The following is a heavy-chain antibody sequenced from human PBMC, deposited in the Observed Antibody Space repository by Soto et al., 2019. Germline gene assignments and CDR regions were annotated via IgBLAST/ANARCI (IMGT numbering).Heavy chain of an antibody. D-gene: IGHD6-19*01. Sequence: GGSLRLSCAASGFTFSNAWMSWVRQAPGKGLEWVGRIKSKTDGGTTDYAAPVKGRFTISRDDSKNTLYLQMNSLKTEDTAVYYCNIGWLVRYYYYYMDVWGKGTTVTVSS. V-gene: IGHV3-15*01. CDR1: GFTFSNAW. CDR3: NIGWLVRYYYYYMDV. CDR2: IKSKTDGGTT. J-gene: IGHJ6*03.